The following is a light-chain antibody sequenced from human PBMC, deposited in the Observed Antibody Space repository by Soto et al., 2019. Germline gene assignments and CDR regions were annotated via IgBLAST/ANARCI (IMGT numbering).Light chain of an antibody. CDR2: EVS. CDR1: SSDVGSYNR. CDR3: SSFRSSSTSYV. Sequence: QSVLTQPPSVSGSPGQSVAISCTGTSSDVGSYNRVSWYQQPPGTAPKLIISEVSNRPSGVPDRFSGSKSGNTASLTISGLQAEDEADYYCSSFRSSSTSYVLGTGTKVTVL. J-gene: IGLJ1*01. V-gene: IGLV2-18*02.